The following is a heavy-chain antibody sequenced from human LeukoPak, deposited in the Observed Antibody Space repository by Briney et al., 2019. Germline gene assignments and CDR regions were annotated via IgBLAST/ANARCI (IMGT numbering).Heavy chain of an antibody. Sequence: PSETLSLTCTVSGGSISSGDYYWSWIRQPPGKGLEWIGYIYYSGSTYYNPSLKSQVTISVDTSKNQFSLKLSSVTAADMAVYYCAREGKVPRRDYWGQGTLVTVSS. D-gene: IGHD2-2*01. J-gene: IGHJ4*02. CDR3: AREGKVPRRDY. CDR1: GGSISSGDYY. V-gene: IGHV4-30-4*08. CDR2: IYYSGST.